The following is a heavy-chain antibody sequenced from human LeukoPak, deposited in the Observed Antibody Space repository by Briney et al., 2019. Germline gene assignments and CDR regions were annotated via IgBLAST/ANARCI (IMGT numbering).Heavy chain of an antibody. CDR2: ISGSGDST. J-gene: IGHJ4*02. V-gene: IGHV3-23*01. CDR3: VKVVVLVPATPLN. CDR1: GFTFSSYG. D-gene: IGHD2-15*01. Sequence: PGGSLRLSCAPSGFTFSSYGMSWVRQAPGKGREWVSAISGSGDSTYYADSVKGRFTISRDNSKSTLYLQMSSLRAEDTAVYYCVKVVVLVPATPLNWGQGTLVTVSS.